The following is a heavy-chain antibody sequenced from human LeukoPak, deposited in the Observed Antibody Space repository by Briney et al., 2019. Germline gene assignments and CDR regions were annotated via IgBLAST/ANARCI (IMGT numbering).Heavy chain of an antibody. D-gene: IGHD2-15*01. J-gene: IGHJ3*02. V-gene: IGHV4-59*06. CDR3: ARPPQGGRVVVFEI. CDR2: IYYSGST. Sequence: SDTLSLPCTVSGGSLSRYYWSWIRQHPAKGLEWIGYIYYSGSTYYNPSLESRDNISVDTCRNQFSLKLSSVTAAHTAVYYCARPPQGGRVVVFEISGEGTMVTVSS. CDR1: GGSLSRYY.